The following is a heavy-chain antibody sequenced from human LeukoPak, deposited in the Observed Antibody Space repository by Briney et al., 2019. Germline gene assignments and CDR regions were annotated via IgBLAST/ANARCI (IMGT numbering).Heavy chain of an antibody. V-gene: IGHV4-30-2*01. J-gene: IGHJ6*02. Sequence: SQTLSLTCAVSGGSISSGGYSWSWIRQPPGKGLEWIGYIYHSGSTYYNPSLKSRVTISVDRSKNQFSLKLSSVTAADTAVYYCARLYSSWYGMDVWGQGTTVTVSS. CDR1: GGSISSGGYS. CDR3: ARLYSSWYGMDV. D-gene: IGHD6-19*01. CDR2: IYHSGST.